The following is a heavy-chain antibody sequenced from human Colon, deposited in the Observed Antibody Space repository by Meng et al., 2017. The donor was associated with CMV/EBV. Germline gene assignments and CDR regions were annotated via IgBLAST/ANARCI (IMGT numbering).Heavy chain of an antibody. V-gene: IGHV3-30*02. CDR3: AKDASGYLGWLDP. CDR1: GFTFSSHG. Sequence: GESLKISCAASGFTFSSHGMHWVRQAPGKGLEWLAFIRNDGGNTLYADSVRGRFTISRDNTKNTLSLQMNSLGPEDSGFYYCAKDASGYLGWLDPWGQGTQVTVSS. D-gene: IGHD6-25*01. J-gene: IGHJ5*02. CDR2: IRNDGGNT.